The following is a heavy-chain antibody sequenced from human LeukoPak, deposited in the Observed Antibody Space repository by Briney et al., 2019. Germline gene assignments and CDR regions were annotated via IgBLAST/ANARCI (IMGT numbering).Heavy chain of an antibody. CDR1: GFTFSSYG. J-gene: IGHJ3*02. Sequence: GSLRLSCAASGFTFSSYGMHWVRQAPGKGLEWVAVIWYDGSNKYYADSVKGRFTISRDNSKNTLYLQMNSLRAEDTAVYYCAKDKYYYDSHADDAFDIWGQGTMVTVSS. CDR2: IWYDGSNK. V-gene: IGHV3-33*06. CDR3: AKDKYYYDSHADDAFDI. D-gene: IGHD3-22*01.